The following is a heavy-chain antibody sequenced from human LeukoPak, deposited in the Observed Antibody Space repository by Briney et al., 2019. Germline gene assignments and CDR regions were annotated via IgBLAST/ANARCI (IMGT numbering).Heavy chain of an antibody. J-gene: IGHJ3*02. CDR1: GYTFSNYG. Sequence: ASVKVSCKASGYTFSNYGISWVRQAPGQGLEWMGWTSAYNGNTNYAQRLQGRVTMTTDTSTSTANMAMRSLRFDDTAVYYCARDQSVRLLQTSSTYFKHVFAIWGQGSMVTVSS. V-gene: IGHV1-18*01. D-gene: IGHD6-13*01. CDR2: TSAYNGNT. CDR3: ARDQSVRLLQTSSTYFKHVFAI.